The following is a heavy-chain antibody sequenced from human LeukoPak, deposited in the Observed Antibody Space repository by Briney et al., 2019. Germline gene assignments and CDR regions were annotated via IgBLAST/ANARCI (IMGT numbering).Heavy chain of an antibody. CDR3: ARHLDSGSYYFDY. Sequence: SGTLSLTCAVYGGSFSGYYWSWIRQPPGKGLEWFGEINHSGSTNYNPSLKSRVTISVDTSKNQFSLKLSSVTAADTAVYYCARHLDSGSYYFDYWGQGTLVTVSS. J-gene: IGHJ4*02. D-gene: IGHD1-26*01. V-gene: IGHV4-34*01. CDR1: GGSFSGYY. CDR2: INHSGST.